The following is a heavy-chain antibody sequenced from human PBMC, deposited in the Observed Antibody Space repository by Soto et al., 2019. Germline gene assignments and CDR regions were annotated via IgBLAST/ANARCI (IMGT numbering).Heavy chain of an antibody. CDR2: ISGSGGST. Sequence: RLSGAAAGSTFIGYGSSCVRQAPGKGLEWVSAISGSGGSTYYADSVKGRFTISRDNSKNTLYLQMNSLRAEDTAVYYCAKGEDDYVWGSYRYLYYFDYWGQGTLVTVSS. CDR3: AKGEDDYVWGSYRYLYYFDY. D-gene: IGHD3-16*02. J-gene: IGHJ4*02. V-gene: IGHV3-23*01. CDR1: GSTFIGYG.